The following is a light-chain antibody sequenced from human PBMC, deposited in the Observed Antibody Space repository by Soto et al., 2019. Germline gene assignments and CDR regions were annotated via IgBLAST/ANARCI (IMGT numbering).Light chain of an antibody. Sequence: DIPLTQSPSTLSASVGDRVTITCRASQSITNWLAWYQQKPGKAPKVLIHMASSLKSGVPSRFSGSGSGTEFTLTITSLQPDDSATYYCQQYNSLSSVSFGGGTKAEI. J-gene: IGKJ4*01. CDR3: QQYNSLSSVS. V-gene: IGKV1-5*03. CDR1: QSITNW. CDR2: MAS.